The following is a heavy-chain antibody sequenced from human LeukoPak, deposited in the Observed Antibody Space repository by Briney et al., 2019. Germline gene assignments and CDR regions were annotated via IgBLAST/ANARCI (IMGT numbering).Heavy chain of an antibody. CDR2: ISYDGSNK. D-gene: IGHD2-15*01. Sequence: PGGSLRLSCAASGFTFSSYGMHWVRQAPGKGLEWVAVISYDGSNKYYADSVKGRFTISRDNSKNTLYLQMNSLRAEDTAVYYCAKWGYCSGGSCYRHYYYGMDVWGQGATVTVSS. J-gene: IGHJ6*02. V-gene: IGHV3-30*18. CDR1: GFTFSSYG. CDR3: AKWGYCSGGSCYRHYYYGMDV.